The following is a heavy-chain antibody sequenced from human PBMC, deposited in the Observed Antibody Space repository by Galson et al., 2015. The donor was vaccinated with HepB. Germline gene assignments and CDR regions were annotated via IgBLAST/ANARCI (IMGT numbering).Heavy chain of an antibody. J-gene: IGHJ1*01. CDR2: TYYRSKWNS. Sequence: CAISGDSVFSNSAAWNWIRQSPSRGLEWLGRTYYRSKWNSDYAVSVRSRITINPDTSKNQISLQLNSVTPEDTAVYYCARDGCSGGTCHLCFQHWGQGTLVNVSS. V-gene: IGHV6-1*01. CDR3: ARDGCSGGTCHLCFQH. D-gene: IGHD2-15*01. CDR1: GDSVFSNSAA.